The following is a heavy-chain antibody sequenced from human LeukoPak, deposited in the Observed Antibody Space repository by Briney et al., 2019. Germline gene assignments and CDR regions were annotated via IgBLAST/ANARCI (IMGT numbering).Heavy chain of an antibody. CDR3: ARVRAAGMDV. D-gene: IGHD6-25*01. Sequence: SETLFLTCTVSGGSISSYYWSWIRQPPGKGLEWIGYIYYSGSTNYNPSLKSRVTISVDTSKNQFSLKLSSVTAADTAVYYCARVRAAGMDVWGQGTTVTVSS. CDR1: GGSISSYY. V-gene: IGHV4-59*01. J-gene: IGHJ6*02. CDR2: IYYSGST.